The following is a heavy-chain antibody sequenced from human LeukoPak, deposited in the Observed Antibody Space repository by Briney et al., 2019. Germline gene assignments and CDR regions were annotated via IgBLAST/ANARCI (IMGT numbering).Heavy chain of an antibody. Sequence: EASVKVSCKASNYTFTSYGMSWVRQAPGQGLEWMAWINAYNGDTNYAQKLQGRVTMTTDTSTSTAYMELRSLRSDDTAVYYCARVDGYCSSTSCYPFSFDYWGQGTLVTVSS. J-gene: IGHJ4*02. CDR3: ARVDGYCSSTSCYPFSFDY. V-gene: IGHV1-18*01. CDR1: NYTFTSYG. D-gene: IGHD2-2*01. CDR2: INAYNGDT.